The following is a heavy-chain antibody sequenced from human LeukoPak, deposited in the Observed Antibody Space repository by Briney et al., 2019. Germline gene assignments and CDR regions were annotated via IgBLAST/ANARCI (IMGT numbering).Heavy chain of an antibody. CDR3: ARVSNTYYFDF. Sequence: GGSLRLSCAASGFTFSSFWMHWVRQAPGKGLEWVSSISSSSSYIYYADSVKGRFTISRDNAKDSVYLQMNSLRDEDTAMYYCARVSNTYYFDFWGQRALVTVSS. CDR1: GFTFSSFW. V-gene: IGHV3-21*04. CDR2: ISSSSSYI. J-gene: IGHJ4*02.